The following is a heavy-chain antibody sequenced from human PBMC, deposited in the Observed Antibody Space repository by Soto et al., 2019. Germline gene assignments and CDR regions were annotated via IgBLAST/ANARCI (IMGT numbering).Heavy chain of an antibody. CDR1: GFTFSSYS. J-gene: IGHJ4*02. D-gene: IGHD5-12*01. CDR2: ISSSATV. CDR3: ARRGYSGYPFDC. Sequence: EVQLVESGGGLVQPGGSLRLSCAASGFTFSSYSMNWVRQAPGKGLEWISYISSSATVYYADSARGRFTISRDNAKNSLYLQMNSLRDEDTAVYYCARRGYSGYPFDCWGQGALVTVSS. V-gene: IGHV3-48*02.